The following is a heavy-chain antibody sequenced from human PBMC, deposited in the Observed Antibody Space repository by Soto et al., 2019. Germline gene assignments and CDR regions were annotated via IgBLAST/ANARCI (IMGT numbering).Heavy chain of an antibody. CDR2: INGRGNYI. CDR1: GFPFSTYT. J-gene: IGHJ4*02. CDR3: VREDAIVGANSAFDY. V-gene: IGHV3-21*01. D-gene: IGHD1-26*01. Sequence: EVQVVESGGDLVKPGGSLRRSCASSGFPFSTYTMNWVCQAPGKGLEWVSSINGRGNYIYYADSVKGRFTISRDNAKNSLDLQMDRLRAEDTALYYFVREDAIVGANSAFDYWGLGALVTVSS.